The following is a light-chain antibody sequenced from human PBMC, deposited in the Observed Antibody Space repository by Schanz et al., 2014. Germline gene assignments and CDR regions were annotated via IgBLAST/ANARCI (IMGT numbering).Light chain of an antibody. J-gene: IGLJ2*01. V-gene: IGLV2-23*01. Sequence: QSALTQPASVSGSPGESITISCTGTSSDVGNYNLVSWYQQDAGKAPKLIIYEGSKRPSGVSHRFSGSKSGNTASLTISGLQAEDEADYYCCSYTGSGMLFGGGTKLTVL. CDR2: EGS. CDR3: CSYTGSGML. CDR1: SSDVGNYNL.